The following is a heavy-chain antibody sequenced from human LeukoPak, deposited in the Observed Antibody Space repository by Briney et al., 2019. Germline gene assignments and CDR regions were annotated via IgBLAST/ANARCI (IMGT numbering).Heavy chain of an antibody. Sequence: SETLSLTCTVSSGSISSYYWSWIRQPPGKGLEWIGYIYYSGSTNYNPSLKSRVTISVDTSKNQFSLKLSSVTAADTAVYYCARGVGDYYFDYWGQGALVTVSS. D-gene: IGHD4-17*01. CDR3: ARGVGDYYFDY. CDR1: SGSISSYY. CDR2: IYYSGST. V-gene: IGHV4-59*01. J-gene: IGHJ4*02.